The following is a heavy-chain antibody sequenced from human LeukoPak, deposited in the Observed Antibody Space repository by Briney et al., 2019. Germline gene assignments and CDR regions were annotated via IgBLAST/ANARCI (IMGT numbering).Heavy chain of an antibody. CDR2: ISAYNGNT. V-gene: IGHV1-18*01. CDR1: GYTFTSYG. Sequence: GASVKVSCKASGYTFTSYGISWVRQAPGQGLEWMGWISAYNGNTNYAQKLQGRVTMTTDTSTSTAYMELRSLRSDDTAVYYCARVVQYYYDSSGYPYYFDYWGQGTLVTVSS. D-gene: IGHD3-22*01. CDR3: ARVVQYYYDSSGYPYYFDY. J-gene: IGHJ4*02.